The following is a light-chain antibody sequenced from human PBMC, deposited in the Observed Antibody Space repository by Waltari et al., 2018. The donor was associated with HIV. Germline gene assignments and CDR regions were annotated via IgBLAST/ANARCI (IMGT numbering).Light chain of an antibody. CDR3: VAWDDSLRGVV. CDR2: RNN. J-gene: IGLJ2*01. Sequence: SVLTQPPSASGTPGQRVTISCSGSTSNIGSNDVFWYQHLPGAAPKLLIHRNNPRLSGVPDRFCGSTSGTAASRAISGLRSEDEADYYCVAWDDSLRGVVFGGVTKVAAL. CDR1: TSNIGSND. V-gene: IGLV1-47*01.